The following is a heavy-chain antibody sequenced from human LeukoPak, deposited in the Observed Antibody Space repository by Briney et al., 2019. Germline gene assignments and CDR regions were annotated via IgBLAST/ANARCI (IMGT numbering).Heavy chain of an antibody. CDR3: AELGITMIGGV. CDR2: ISSSSSYI. V-gene: IGHV3-21*01. CDR1: GFTFSSYS. J-gene: IGHJ6*04. Sequence: GGSLRLSCAASGFTFSSYSMNWVRQAPGKGLEWVSSISSSSSYIYYTDSVKGRFTISRDNAKKSLYLQMNSLRAEETAVYYCAELGITMIGGVWGKGTTVTISS. D-gene: IGHD3-10*02.